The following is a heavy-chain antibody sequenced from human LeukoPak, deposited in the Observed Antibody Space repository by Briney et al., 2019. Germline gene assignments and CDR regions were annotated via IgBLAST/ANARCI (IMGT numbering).Heavy chain of an antibody. CDR3: ARRHSTYNWFDP. V-gene: IGHV4-59*08. D-gene: IGHD2/OR15-2a*01. CDR2: IYNSGNA. J-gene: IGHJ5*02. CDR1: GGSLSGYY. Sequence: SETLSLTCTVSGGSLSGYYWSWIRQSPGKGLEWIGFIYNSGNAIYNPFLKSRVTISVDTSKNQISLGLSSVTAADTAVYYCARRHSTYNWFDPWGQGTLVTVSS.